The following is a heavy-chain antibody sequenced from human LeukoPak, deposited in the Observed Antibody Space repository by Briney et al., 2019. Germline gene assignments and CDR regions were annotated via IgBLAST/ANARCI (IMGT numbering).Heavy chain of an antibody. CDR3: AREVYGDYVVKAWFDP. CDR2: INHSGST. Sequence: SETLSLTCAVYGGSFSGYYWSWIRQPPGKGLEWIGEINHSGSTNYNPSLKSRVTISVDTSKNQFSLKLSSVTAADTAVYYCAREVYGDYVVKAWFDPRGQGTLVTVSS. V-gene: IGHV4-34*01. D-gene: IGHD4-17*01. CDR1: GGSFSGYY. J-gene: IGHJ5*02.